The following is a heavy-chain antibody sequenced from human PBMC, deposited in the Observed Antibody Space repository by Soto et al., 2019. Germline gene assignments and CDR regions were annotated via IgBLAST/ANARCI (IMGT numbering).Heavy chain of an antibody. CDR1: GGSISSYY. Sequence: QVQLQESGPGLVKPSETLSLTCTVSGGSISSYYWSWIRQPAGKGLEWIGRIYTSGSTNYNPSLKCRITMTVDTSKNQFSLKLSSVTAADTAVYYCAREPRYSSSSNWFDPWGQGTLVTVSS. D-gene: IGHD6-13*01. J-gene: IGHJ5*02. V-gene: IGHV4-4*07. CDR3: AREPRYSSSSNWFDP. CDR2: IYTSGST.